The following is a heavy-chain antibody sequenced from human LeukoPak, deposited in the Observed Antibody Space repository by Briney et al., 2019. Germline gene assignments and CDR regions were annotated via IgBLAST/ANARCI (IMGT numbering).Heavy chain of an antibody. CDR1: EFSVGSNY. D-gene: IGHD3-16*01. J-gene: IGHJ6*03. V-gene: IGHV3-48*03. CDR3: ARDSIRGGYYMDV. Sequence: GGSLRLSCAASEFSVGSNYMTWVRQAPGKGLEWVSYISSSGSTIYYADSVKGRFTISRDNAKNSLYLQMNSLRAEDTAVYYCARDSIRGGYYMDVWGKGTTVTISS. CDR2: ISSSGSTI.